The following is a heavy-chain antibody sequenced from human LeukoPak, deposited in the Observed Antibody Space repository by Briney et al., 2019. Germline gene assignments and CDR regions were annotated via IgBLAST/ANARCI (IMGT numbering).Heavy chain of an antibody. Sequence: GGSLRLSCAASGFTFSSYSMNWVRQAPGKGLEWVAFIRYDGSNKYYADSLKGRFTISRDNSNNTLYLQMNSLRAEDTAVYYCARGARDYYYYMDVWGRGTTVTISS. CDR3: ARGARDYYYYMDV. V-gene: IGHV3-30*02. CDR2: IRYDGSNK. J-gene: IGHJ6*03. D-gene: IGHD6-6*01. CDR1: GFTFSSYS.